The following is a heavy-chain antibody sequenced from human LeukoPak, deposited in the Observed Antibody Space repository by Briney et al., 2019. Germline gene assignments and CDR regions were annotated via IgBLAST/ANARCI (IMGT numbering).Heavy chain of an antibody. CDR1: GYTFTGYC. D-gene: IGHD6-19*01. CDR3: VRGRLTVADAFDI. Sequence: ASVKVSCKASGYTFTGYCMHWVRQAPGQGLEWMGWIYPNSGGTNYAQKFQGRITMTRDTSISTAYMELSSLRSGDTAVYYCVRGRLTVADAFDIWGQGTMVTVSS. CDR2: IYPNSGGT. J-gene: IGHJ3*02. V-gene: IGHV1-2*02.